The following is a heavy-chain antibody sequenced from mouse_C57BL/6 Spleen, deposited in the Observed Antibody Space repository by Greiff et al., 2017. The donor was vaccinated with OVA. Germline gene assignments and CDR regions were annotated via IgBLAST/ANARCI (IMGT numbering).Heavy chain of an antibody. V-gene: IGHV1-80*01. J-gene: IGHJ3*01. CDR3: ARSRDYGFAY. Sequence: VKLQESGAELVKPGASVKISCKASGYAFSSYWMNWVKQRPGKGLEWIGQIYPGDGDTNYNGKFKGKATLTADKSSSTAYMQLSSLTSEDSAVYFCARSRDYGFAYWGQGTLVTVSA. CDR1: GYAFSSYW. D-gene: IGHD2-4*01. CDR2: IYPGDGDT.